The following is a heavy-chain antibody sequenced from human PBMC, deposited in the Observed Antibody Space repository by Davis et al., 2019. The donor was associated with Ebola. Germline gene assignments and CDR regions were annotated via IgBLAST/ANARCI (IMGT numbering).Heavy chain of an antibody. CDR1: GGSSTGSY. J-gene: IGHJ4*02. D-gene: IGHD5-24*01. CDR2: INHSGST. V-gene: IGHV4-34*01. Sequence: SETLSLTCAVSGGSSTGSYWSWIRQPPGKGLEWIGEINHSGSTNYNPSLKSRVTISVDTSKNQFSLKLSSVTAADTAVYYCARDRGRRRDGYNYLFDYWGQGTLVTVSS. CDR3: ARDRGRRRDGYNYLFDY.